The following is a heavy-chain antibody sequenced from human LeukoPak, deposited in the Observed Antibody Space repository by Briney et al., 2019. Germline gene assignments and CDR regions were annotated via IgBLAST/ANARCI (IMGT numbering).Heavy chain of an antibody. D-gene: IGHD4-17*01. CDR3: ASRATVSTWAYYYYYMDV. V-gene: IGHV3-74*01. CDR1: GFTFSGYW. CDR2: INSDGSTT. J-gene: IGHJ6*03. Sequence: PGGSLRLSCAASGFTFSGYWMHWVRQAPGKGLVWISHINSDGSTTNYAGSVKGRFTISRDNAKKTLYLQMNSLRAEDTAVYYCASRATVSTWAYYYYYMDVWGRGTTVTVSS.